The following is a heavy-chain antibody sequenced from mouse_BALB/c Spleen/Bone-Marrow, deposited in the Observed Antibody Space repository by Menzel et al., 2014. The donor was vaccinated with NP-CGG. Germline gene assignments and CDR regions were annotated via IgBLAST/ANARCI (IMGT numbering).Heavy chain of an antibody. Sequence: AHLVESGGGPVQPGGSLKLSCAASGFDFCRYWMSWVRQASGKGLEWIGEINPDSSTINYTPYLKDKFIISRDNAKNTLYLQMSKVRSEDTDLYYCARLGYYGAMDYWGQGTSVTVSS. CDR2: INPDSSTI. D-gene: IGHD1-1*01. CDR1: GFDFCRYW. V-gene: IGHV4-1*02. J-gene: IGHJ4*01. CDR3: ARLGYYGAMDY.